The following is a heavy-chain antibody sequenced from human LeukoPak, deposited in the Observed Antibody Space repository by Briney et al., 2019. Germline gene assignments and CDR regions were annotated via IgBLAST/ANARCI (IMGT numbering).Heavy chain of an antibody. D-gene: IGHD3-10*01. J-gene: IGHJ5*02. V-gene: IGHV1-3*01. CDR2: INAGNGNT. CDR1: GYTFTSYA. Sequence: GASVKVSCKASGYTFTSYAMHWVRQAPGQRLEWMGWINAGNGNTKYSQKFQGRVTITRDTSASTAYMELSSLRSEDTAVYYCARDHPQYHYGSGSYGAYNWFDPWGQGTLVTVSS. CDR3: ARDHPQYHYGSGSYGAYNWFDP.